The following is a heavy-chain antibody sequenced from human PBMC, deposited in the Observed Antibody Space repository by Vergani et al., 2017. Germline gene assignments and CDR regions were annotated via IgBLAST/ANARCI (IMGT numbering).Heavy chain of an antibody. V-gene: IGHV3-21*01. CDR3: ARYQWELLEGWYFDY. Sequence: EVQLLESGGGLVQPGGSLRLSCVASGFTFSHYSMNWVRQAPGKGLEWVSSISGNNDDVYYADSVKGRFTISRDNAKNSLYLDMSSLRAEDTAVYYCARYQWELLEGWYFDYWGQGTLVTVSS. CDR1: GFTFSHYS. CDR2: ISGNNDDV. D-gene: IGHD1-26*01. J-gene: IGHJ4*02.